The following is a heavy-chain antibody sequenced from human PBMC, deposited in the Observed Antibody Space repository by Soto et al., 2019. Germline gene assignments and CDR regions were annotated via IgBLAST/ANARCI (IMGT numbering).Heavy chain of an antibody. CDR2: ISPNFGKA. J-gene: IGHJ4*02. Sequence: SVKVSCKASGGTFSSYAISWVRQAPGQGLEWMGGISPNFGKANYAQKFQGRVTITTDKSTSTAYMELRSLRSDDTAVYYCARFSSITIFGVVTHPFDYWGQGTLVTVSS. CDR3: ARFSSITIFGVVTHPFDY. D-gene: IGHD3-3*01. CDR1: GGTFSSYA. V-gene: IGHV1-69*05.